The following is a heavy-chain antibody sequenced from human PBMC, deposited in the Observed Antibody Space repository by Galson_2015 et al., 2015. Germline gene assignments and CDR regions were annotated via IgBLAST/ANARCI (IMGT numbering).Heavy chain of an antibody. CDR1: GFTFSSYA. V-gene: IGHV3-30-3*01. J-gene: IGHJ6*02. D-gene: IGHD4-11*01. CDR2: ISSDGSNK. CDR3: ARVRRADYSHNYYYGLDV. Sequence: SLRLSCAASGFTFSSYAIHWVRQAPGRGLEWVAVISSDGSNKYYADSVKGRFSISRDNSKNMLYLQMNSLRTEDTAVYYCARVRRADYSHNYYYGLDVWGQGTTVTVSS.